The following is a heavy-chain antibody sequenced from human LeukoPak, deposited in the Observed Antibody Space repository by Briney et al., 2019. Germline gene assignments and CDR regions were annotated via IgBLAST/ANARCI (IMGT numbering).Heavy chain of an antibody. V-gene: IGHV3-33*08. CDR1: GFTFDDYA. D-gene: IGHD5-24*01. J-gene: IGHJ4*02. CDR3: AKGAGGYNSYFDY. Sequence: PGGSLRLSCAASGFTFDDYAMHWVRQAPGKGLEWVGVICYDGSNKYYADSVKGGFTISRDNSKNTLYLQMNSLRAEDTAVYYCAKGAGGYNSYFDYWGQGTLVTVSS. CDR2: ICYDGSNK.